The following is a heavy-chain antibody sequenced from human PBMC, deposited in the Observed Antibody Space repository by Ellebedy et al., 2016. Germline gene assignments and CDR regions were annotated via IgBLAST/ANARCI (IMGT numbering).Heavy chain of an antibody. CDR1: GGSFSGYY. D-gene: IGHD3-22*01. CDR3: ASSGVWGYDSSATETDDAFDI. Sequence: SETLSLTCAVYGGSFSGYYWSWIRQPPGKGLEWIGEINHSGSTNYNPSLKSRVTISVDTSKNQFSLKLSSVTAADTAVYYCASSGVWGYDSSATETDDAFDIWGQGTMVTVSS. J-gene: IGHJ3*02. V-gene: IGHV4-34*01. CDR2: INHSGST.